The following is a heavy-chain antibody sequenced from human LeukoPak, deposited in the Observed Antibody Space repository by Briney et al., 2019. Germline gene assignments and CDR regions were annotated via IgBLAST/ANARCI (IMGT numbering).Heavy chain of an antibody. CDR2: IYTSGST. Sequence: PSETLSLTCTVSGGSISSYYWSWIRQPAGKGLEWIGRIYTSGSTNYNPSLKSRVTMSVDTSKNQFSLKLSSVTAADTAVYYCAGDRDSVVPAATLDYWGQGTLVTVSS. CDR3: AGDRDSVVPAATLDY. CDR1: GGSISSYY. V-gene: IGHV4-4*07. D-gene: IGHD2-2*01. J-gene: IGHJ4*02.